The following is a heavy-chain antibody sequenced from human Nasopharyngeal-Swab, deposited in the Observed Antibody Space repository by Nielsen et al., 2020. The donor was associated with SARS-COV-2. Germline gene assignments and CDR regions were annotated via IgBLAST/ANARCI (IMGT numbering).Heavy chain of an antibody. CDR3: AKDIRGYYDFSP. D-gene: IGHD3-3*01. Sequence: GGSLRLSCADSGFTFSNYWMSWVRQAPGKGLEWVANIKEDGSEAHYVGSVRGRFTISRDNAENSLYLQMNSLRAEDTAVYYCAKDIRGYYDFSPWGLGTLVTVAS. CDR2: IKEDGSEA. V-gene: IGHV3-7*03. CDR1: GFTFSNYW. J-gene: IGHJ5*02.